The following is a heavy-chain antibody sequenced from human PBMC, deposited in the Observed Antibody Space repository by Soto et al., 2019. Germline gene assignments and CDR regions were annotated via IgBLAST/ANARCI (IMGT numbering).Heavy chain of an antibody. CDR1: GGTFSSYA. J-gene: IGHJ6*02. Sequence: SVKVSCKASGGTFSSYAISWVRQAPGQGLEWMGGIIPIFGTANYAQKFQGRVTITADESTSTAYMELSSLRSEDTAVYYCARSNGSAYYYGMDVWGQGXTVTVYS. CDR3: ARSNGSAYYYGMDV. D-gene: IGHD1-1*01. V-gene: IGHV1-69*13. CDR2: IIPIFGTA.